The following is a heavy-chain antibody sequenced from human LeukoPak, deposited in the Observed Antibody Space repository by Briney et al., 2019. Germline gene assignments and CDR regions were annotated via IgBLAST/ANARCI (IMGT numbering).Heavy chain of an antibody. CDR2: SFDSGST. J-gene: IGHJ4*02. V-gene: IGHV4-59*01. Sequence: PSETLSLTCTVSGGSISNYDWSWIRQSPGKGLEWIGYSFDSGSTNYNPSLQSRVTISVDTSKNQLSLELTPVTAADTAVYYCARSYYGSSGYLKGIVYFDYWGQGTLVTVSS. CDR3: ARSYYGSSGYLKGIVYFDY. CDR1: GGSISNYD. D-gene: IGHD3-22*01.